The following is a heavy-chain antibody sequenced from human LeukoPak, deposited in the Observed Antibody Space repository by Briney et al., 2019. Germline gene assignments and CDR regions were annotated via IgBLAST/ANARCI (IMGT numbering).Heavy chain of an antibody. Sequence: GGSLRLSCAASGFTFSSYAMSWVRQAPGKGLEWVSSISSSSSYIYYADSVKGRFTISRDNAKNSLYLQMNSLIAEDTAVYYCARWNLSRAFDIWGLGTMVTVSS. CDR1: GFTFSSYA. CDR2: ISSSSSYI. D-gene: IGHD1-1*01. V-gene: IGHV3-21*01. CDR3: ARWNLSRAFDI. J-gene: IGHJ3*02.